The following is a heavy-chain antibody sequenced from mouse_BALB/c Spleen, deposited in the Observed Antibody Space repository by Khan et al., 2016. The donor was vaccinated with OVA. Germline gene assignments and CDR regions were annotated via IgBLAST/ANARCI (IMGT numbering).Heavy chain of an antibody. CDR2: IWSDGST. D-gene: IGHD2-10*01. Sequence: QVQLKQSGPGLVAPSQSLSITCTISRFSLTNYGVHWVRQPPGKGLEWLVVIWSDGSTTYNSALKSRLTINKDNSKSQVFLKMNSLQTDDTAMYFCARQPYYHYNVMDYWGQGTSVTVSS. J-gene: IGHJ4*01. CDR3: ARQPYYHYNVMDY. CDR1: RFSLTNYG. V-gene: IGHV2-6-1*01.